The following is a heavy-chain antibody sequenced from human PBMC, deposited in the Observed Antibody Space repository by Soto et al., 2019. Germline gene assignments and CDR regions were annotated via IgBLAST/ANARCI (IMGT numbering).Heavy chain of an antibody. CDR3: ARALFEFGVLYYMDV. Sequence: SETLSLTCAGYGGSFSGYYWSWIRQPPGKGLEWIGGINHSGSTNYNPSLKSRVTISVDTSKNQFSLKLSSVTAADTAVYYCARALFEFGVLYYMDVWGKGTTVTVSS. CDR1: GGSFSGYY. V-gene: IGHV4-34*01. J-gene: IGHJ6*03. CDR2: INHSGST. D-gene: IGHD3-10*01.